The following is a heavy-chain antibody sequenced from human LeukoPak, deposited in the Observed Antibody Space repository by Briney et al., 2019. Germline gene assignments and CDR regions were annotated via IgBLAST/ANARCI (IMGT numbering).Heavy chain of an antibody. CDR1: GGTFSSYA. V-gene: IGHV1-69*13. CDR3: ARESSSWPEVAFDI. CDR2: IIPIFGTA. D-gene: IGHD6-13*01. J-gene: IGHJ3*02. Sequence: GASVKVSCKASGGTFSSYAIGWVRQAPGQGLEWMGGIIPIFGTANYAQKFQGRVTITADESTSTAYMELSSLRSEDTAVYYCARESSSWPEVAFDIWGQGTMVTVSS.